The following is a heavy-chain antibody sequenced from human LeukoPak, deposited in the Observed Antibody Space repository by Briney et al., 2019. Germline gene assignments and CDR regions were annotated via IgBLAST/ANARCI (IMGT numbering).Heavy chain of an antibody. CDR3: AKTVVTNFGGDCYSYYLHH. V-gene: IGHV3-23*01. D-gene: IGHD2-21*02. J-gene: IGHJ4*02. CDR1: GFTFGSYA. CDR2: ISSNGTNT. Sequence: PGGSLRLSCAASGFTFGSYAMNWVRQAPGKGLERVSAISSNGTNTYYADSVKGRFTISRDNPKNTVYLQMNTLRAEDTAVYYCAKTVVTNFGGDCYSYYLHHWGQGTLVTVSS.